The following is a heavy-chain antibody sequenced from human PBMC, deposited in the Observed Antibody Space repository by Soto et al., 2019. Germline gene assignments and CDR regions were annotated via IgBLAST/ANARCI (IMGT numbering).Heavy chain of an antibody. Sequence: PGESLKISCQASGYIFHNYWICWVRQMPGKGLEWLGIIYPGDSNIRYNPSFQAQVTISADKSLSTTYLHWSSLKASDTAMYYCARQRYFDCSGQGTLVTFSS. CDR2: IYPGDSNI. V-gene: IGHV5-51*01. CDR1: GYIFHNYW. J-gene: IGHJ4*02. D-gene: IGHD3-9*01. CDR3: ARQRYFDC.